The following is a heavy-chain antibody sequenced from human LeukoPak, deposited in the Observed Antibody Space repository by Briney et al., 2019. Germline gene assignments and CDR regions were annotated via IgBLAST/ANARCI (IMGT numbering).Heavy chain of an antibody. CDR2: IYSSGST. J-gene: IGHJ4*02. Sequence: SETLSLTCTVSGASISGYFWSWIRQPAGKGLEWIGRIYSSGSTHYNPSLKSRVTMSVAMSKNQFSLNLSSVTAADTAVYYCARSYYHYRTGYHSFDSWGQGTRVTVSS. V-gene: IGHV4-4*07. D-gene: IGHD3-22*01. CDR3: ARSYYHYRTGYHSFDS. CDR1: GASISGYF.